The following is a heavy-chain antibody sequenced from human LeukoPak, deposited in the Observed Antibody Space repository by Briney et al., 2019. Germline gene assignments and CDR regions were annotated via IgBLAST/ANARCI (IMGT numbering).Heavy chain of an antibody. J-gene: IGHJ5*02. V-gene: IGHV4-39*01. CDR1: GGSISSSSYY. Sequence: SETLSLTCTVSGGSISSSSYYWGWIRQPPGKGLEWIGSIYYSGSTYYNPSLKSRVTISVDTSKNQFSLKLSSVTAADTAVYYCARQLLAAAGPYNWFDPWGQGTLVTVSS. D-gene: IGHD6-13*01. CDR3: ARQLLAAAGPYNWFDP. CDR2: IYYSGST.